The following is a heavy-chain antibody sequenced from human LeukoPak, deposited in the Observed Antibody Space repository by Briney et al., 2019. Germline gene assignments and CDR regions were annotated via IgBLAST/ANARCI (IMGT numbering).Heavy chain of an antibody. J-gene: IGHJ5*02. CDR3: ARQIVVVVAATPFDP. Sequence: SETLSLTCAAYGGSFSGYYWSWIRQPPGKGLEWIGEINHSGSTNYNPSLKSRVTISVDTSKNQFSLKLSSVTAANTAVYYCARQIVVVVAATPFDPWGQGTLVTVSS. CDR2: INHSGST. D-gene: IGHD2-15*01. CDR1: GGSFSGYY. V-gene: IGHV4-34*01.